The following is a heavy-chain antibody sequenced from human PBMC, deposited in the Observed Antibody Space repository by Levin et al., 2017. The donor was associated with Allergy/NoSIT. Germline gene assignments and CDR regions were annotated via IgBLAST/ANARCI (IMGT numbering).Heavy chain of an antibody. D-gene: IGHD2-2*02. V-gene: IGHV4-59*11. CDR2: TYFSGST. Sequence: SETLSLTCSVSGASITSHYWNWVRQPPGKGLEWLGNTYFSGSTKYNPSLKSRVTISLDTSKNQFSLKLSSVTAADTAIYYCASSVAVLYDIPHYYGSDVWGQGTTVTVPS. CDR3: ASSVAVLYDIPHYYGSDV. J-gene: IGHJ6*02. CDR1: GASITSHY.